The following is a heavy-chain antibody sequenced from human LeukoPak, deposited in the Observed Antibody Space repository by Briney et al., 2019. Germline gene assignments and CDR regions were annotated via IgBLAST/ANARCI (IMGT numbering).Heavy chain of an antibody. J-gene: IGHJ4*02. CDR2: IIPILGIA. CDR3: ARGPTRYYFDY. V-gene: IGHV1-69*04. CDR1: GGSFSDYS. Sequence: SVKVSCKASGGSFSDYSISWVRQAPGQGLEWMGRIIPILGIANYAQKFQGRVTITADKSTSTAYMELSSLRSEDTAVYYCARGPTRYYFDYWGQGTLVTVSS.